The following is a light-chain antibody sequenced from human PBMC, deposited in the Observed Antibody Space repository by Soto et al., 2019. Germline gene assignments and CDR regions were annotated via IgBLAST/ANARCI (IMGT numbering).Light chain of an antibody. J-gene: IGLJ2*01. V-gene: IGLV1-47*02. CDR1: SSNIGSNY. CDR2: SNN. CDR3: AAWDDSLSGLVV. Sequence: HSVLTQPPSASGTPGQRVTISCSGSSSNIGSNYVYWYQQLPGTAPKLLIYSNNQRPSGVPDRFSGSKSGTSASLAISGLRYEDEADYYCAAWDDSLSGLVVFGGGTQLTVL.